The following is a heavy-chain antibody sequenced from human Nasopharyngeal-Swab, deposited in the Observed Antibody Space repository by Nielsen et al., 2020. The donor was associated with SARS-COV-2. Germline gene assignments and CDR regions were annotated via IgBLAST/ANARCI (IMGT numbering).Heavy chain of an antibody. Sequence: GGSLRLSCAASGFTFSSYAMSWVRQAPGKGLEWVSGMTSSGGHTYYADSVKGRFTISRDNAKNSLYLQMNSLRAEDTAVYYCASLAAAGTNTYYYYGMDVWGQGTTVTVSS. CDR1: GFTFSSYA. J-gene: IGHJ6*02. V-gene: IGHV3-21*01. D-gene: IGHD6-13*01. CDR3: ASLAAAGTNTYYYYGMDV. CDR2: MTSSGGHT.